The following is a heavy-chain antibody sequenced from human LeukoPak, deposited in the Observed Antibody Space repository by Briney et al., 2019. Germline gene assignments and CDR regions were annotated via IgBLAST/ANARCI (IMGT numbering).Heavy chain of an antibody. V-gene: IGHV4-31*03. CDR2: IYNSGST. D-gene: IGHD3-22*01. CDR1: GGSISSGGYY. Sequence: TLSLTCTVSGGSISSGGYYWSWIRQHPGKGLEWIGYIYNSGSTHYNPSLKSRVTISVDTSKNQFSLKLRSVTAADTAVYYCARFGYYDSSGYYLDYWGQGTLVTVSS. J-gene: IGHJ4*02. CDR3: ARFGYYDSSGYYLDY.